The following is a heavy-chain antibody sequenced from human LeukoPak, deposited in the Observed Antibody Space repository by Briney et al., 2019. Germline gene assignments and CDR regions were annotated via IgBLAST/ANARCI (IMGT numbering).Heavy chain of an antibody. D-gene: IGHD5-12*01. V-gene: IGHV3-53*01. CDR1: GFTVSSNY. J-gene: IGHJ4*02. CDR2: IYSGGST. Sequence: GGSLRLSCAASGFTVSSNYMSWVRQAPGKGPEWVSVIYSGGSTYYADSVKGRFTISRDNSKNTLYLQMNSLRAEDTAVYYCARAGGYSGYDGYFDYWGQGTLVTVSS. CDR3: ARAGGYSGYDGYFDY.